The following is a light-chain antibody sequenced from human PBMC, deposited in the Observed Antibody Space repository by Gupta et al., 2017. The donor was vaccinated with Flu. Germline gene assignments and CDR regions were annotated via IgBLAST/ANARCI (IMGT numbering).Light chain of an antibody. CDR3: QQYNSYSQT. CDR2: KAS. V-gene: IGKV1-5*03. CDR1: QSISSW. J-gene: IGKJ1*01. Sequence: DIQMTQSPSTLSASVGDRVTITCRASQSISSWLAWYQQKPGKAPKLLIYKASSLESWVPSRFSGSGSGTEFTLTISSLQPDDFATYSCQQYNSYSQTCGQGTKVEIK.